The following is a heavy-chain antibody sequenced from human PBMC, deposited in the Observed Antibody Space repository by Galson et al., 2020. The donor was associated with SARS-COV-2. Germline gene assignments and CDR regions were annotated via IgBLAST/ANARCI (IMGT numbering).Heavy chain of an antibody. CDR3: ARDGEGVWFGELYFQH. D-gene: IGHD3-10*01. Sequence: GESLKISCAASGFTFSSYAMHWVRQAPGKGLEWVAVISYDGSNKYYADSVKGRFTISRDNSKNTLYLQMNSLRAEDTAVYYCARDGEGVWFGELYFQHWGQCTLVTVSS. CDR2: ISYDGSNK. V-gene: IGHV3-30*04. J-gene: IGHJ1*01. CDR1: GFTFSSYA.